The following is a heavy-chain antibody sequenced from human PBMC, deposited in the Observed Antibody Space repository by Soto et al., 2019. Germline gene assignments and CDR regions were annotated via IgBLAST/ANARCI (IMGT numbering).Heavy chain of an antibody. V-gene: IGHV1-3*01. Sequence: ASVKVSCKASGYTLSTYVMHWVRQAPGQGLEWMGWINADNGNTKYSQKFQGRVTITRDTSASTAYMELSSLRSDDTAVYYCARDRSGDHFDYWGKGTLVTVST. CDR2: INADNGNT. J-gene: IGHJ4*02. CDR3: ARDRSGDHFDY. CDR1: GYTLSTYV. D-gene: IGHD4-17*01.